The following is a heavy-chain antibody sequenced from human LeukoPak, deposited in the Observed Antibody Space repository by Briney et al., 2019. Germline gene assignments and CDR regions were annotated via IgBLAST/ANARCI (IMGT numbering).Heavy chain of an antibody. Sequence: SETLSLTCTVSRGSTSTYYWSWIRQPAGKGLEWIGRIYPSGNTNYNPSLKSRVTISVDTSKNQFSLQLNSVTPEDTAVYYCSRSRLHHTYGSGTNFDYWGQGTLVTVSS. CDR2: IYPSGNT. CDR1: RGSTSTYY. D-gene: IGHD3-10*01. V-gene: IGHV4-4*07. CDR3: SRSRLHHTYGSGTNFDY. J-gene: IGHJ4*02.